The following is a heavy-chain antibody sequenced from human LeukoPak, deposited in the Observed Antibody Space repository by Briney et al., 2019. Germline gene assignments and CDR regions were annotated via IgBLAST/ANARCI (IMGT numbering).Heavy chain of an antibody. CDR3: ARSEAYYYDSSGYYYYAFDI. CDR1: GGSISSGSYY. V-gene: IGHV4-61*02. CDR2: IYTSGST. Sequence: SETLSLTCTVSGGSISSGSYYWSWIRQPAGKGLEWIGRIYTSGSTNYNPSLKSRVTISVDTSKNQFSLQLNSVTPEDTAVYYCARSEAYYYDSSGYYYYAFDIWGQGTMVTVSS. D-gene: IGHD3-22*01. J-gene: IGHJ3*02.